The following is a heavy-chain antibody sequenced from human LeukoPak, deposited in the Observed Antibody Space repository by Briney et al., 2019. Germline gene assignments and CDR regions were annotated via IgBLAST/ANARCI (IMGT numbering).Heavy chain of an antibody. CDR3: AKDYDSSGYYRDAFDI. CDR2: ISYDGSNK. D-gene: IGHD3-22*01. CDR1: GFTFSSYG. V-gene: IGHV3-30*18. J-gene: IGHJ3*02. Sequence: GGSLRLSCAASGFTFSSYGMHWVRQAPGKGLEWVAVISYDGSNKYYADSVKGRFTISRDNSKNTLYLQMNSLRAEDTAVYYCAKDYDSSGYYRDAFDIWGQGTMVTVSS.